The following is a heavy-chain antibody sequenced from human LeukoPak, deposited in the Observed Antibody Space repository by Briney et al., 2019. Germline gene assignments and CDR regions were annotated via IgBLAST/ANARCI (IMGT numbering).Heavy chain of an antibody. CDR1: GFTFSFYV. V-gene: IGHV3-23*01. CDR2: ISGGGSTT. D-gene: IGHD6-13*01. J-gene: IGHJ4*02. Sequence: GGSLRLSCAASGFTFSFYVMNWVRQAPGKGLEWVSGISGGGSTTYYVDSVKGRFIISRDNSKNTLYLQMSSLRAEDTAVYYCARDEAADYWGQGTLVTVSS. CDR3: ARDEAADY.